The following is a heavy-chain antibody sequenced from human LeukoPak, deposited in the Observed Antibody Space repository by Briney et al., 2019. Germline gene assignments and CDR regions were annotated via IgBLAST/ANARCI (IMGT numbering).Heavy chain of an antibody. Sequence: GASVKVSCKASGYTFTGYYMYWVRQAPGQGLEWMGGIIPIFGTANYAQKFQGRVTITADESTSTAYMELSSLRSEGTAVYYCATTLEMATITGLYYYYYMDVWGKGTTVTVSS. J-gene: IGHJ6*03. CDR1: GYTFTGYY. CDR2: IIPIFGTA. CDR3: ATTLEMATITGLYYYYYMDV. D-gene: IGHD5-24*01. V-gene: IGHV1-69*13.